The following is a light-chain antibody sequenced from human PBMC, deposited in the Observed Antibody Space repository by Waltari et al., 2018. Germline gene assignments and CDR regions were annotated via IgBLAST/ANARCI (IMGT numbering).Light chain of an antibody. CDR3: HQYHSTPPT. V-gene: IGKV4-1*01. CDR2: WAS. Sequence: DIVMTQSPDSLAVSLGERATINCKSSQTVLYSSKNYLAWYQQKPGQPPMLLIYWASTRESGVPDRFSGSGSGTDFTLTISSLQAEDVAIYYCHQYHSTPPTFGGGTKVEMK. J-gene: IGKJ4*01. CDR1: QTVLYSSKNY.